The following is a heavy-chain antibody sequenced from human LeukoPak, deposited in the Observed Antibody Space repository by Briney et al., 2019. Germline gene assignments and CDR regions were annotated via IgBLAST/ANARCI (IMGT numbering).Heavy chain of an antibody. CDR2: ISNSGSTI. Sequence: GGSLRLSCAASGFTFSDYYMSWIRQAPGKGLEWVSYISNSGSTIYYADSVKGRFTISRDNAKNSLYLQMNSLRAEDTAVYYCARDEAMVKNWFDPWGQGTLVTVSS. D-gene: IGHD5-18*01. J-gene: IGHJ5*02. CDR3: ARDEAMVKNWFDP. V-gene: IGHV3-11*04. CDR1: GFTFSDYY.